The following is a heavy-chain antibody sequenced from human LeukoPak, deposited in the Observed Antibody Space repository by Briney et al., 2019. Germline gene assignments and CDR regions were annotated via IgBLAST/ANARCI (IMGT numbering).Heavy chain of an antibody. Sequence: PGGSLRLSCAASGFTFSSYSMNWVRQAPGKGLEWVSSISSSSGYIYYADSVKGRFTISRDNAKNSLYLQMNSLRAEDTAVYYCARGRSIAAAFDYWGQGTLVTVSS. D-gene: IGHD6-6*01. CDR1: GFTFSSYS. CDR2: ISSSSGYI. CDR3: ARGRSIAAAFDY. V-gene: IGHV3-21*01. J-gene: IGHJ4*02.